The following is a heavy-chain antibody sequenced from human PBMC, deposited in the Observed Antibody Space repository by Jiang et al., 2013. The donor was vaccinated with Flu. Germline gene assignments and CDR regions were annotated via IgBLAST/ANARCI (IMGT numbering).Heavy chain of an antibody. V-gene: IGHV3-23*01. CDR2: ISGDGDST. CDR1: GFTFSSYA. J-gene: IGHJ4*02. CDR3: AKGVSSMYSGSYYFLY. Sequence: QPGGSLRLSCAGSGFTFSSYAMSWVRLAPGKGLEWVSGISGDGDSTYCADSVKGRFTISRDNSENTLYLQMSSLRVEDTAVYFCAKGVSSMYSGSYYFLYWGQGTLVTVSS. D-gene: IGHD1-26*01.